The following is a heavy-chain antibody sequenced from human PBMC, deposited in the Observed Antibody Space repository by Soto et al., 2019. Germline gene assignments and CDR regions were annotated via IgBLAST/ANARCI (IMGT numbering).Heavy chain of an antibody. CDR3: ARGVQRGTMVRGVIDY. V-gene: IGHV3-13*01. CDR2: IGTAGDT. D-gene: IGHD3-10*01. CDR1: GFTFSSYD. Sequence: GGSLRLSCAASGFTFSSYDMHWVRQATGKGLEWVSAIGTAGDTYYPGSVKGRFTISRENAKNSLYLQMNSLRAEDTAVYYCARGVQRGTMVRGVIDYWGQGTLVTVSS. J-gene: IGHJ4*02.